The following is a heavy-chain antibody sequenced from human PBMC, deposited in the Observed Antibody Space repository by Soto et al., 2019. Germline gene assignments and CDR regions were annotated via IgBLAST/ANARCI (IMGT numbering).Heavy chain of an antibody. Sequence: QVQLQESGPGLVKPSETLSLTCTVSGGSISTYFWNWPRQPPGKGLEWIAYISDSGRILYNPSLKSRVTLSLDASKNQFSLRLSSVTAADTAVYYCARDRMAADATEVAFDFWGQGTMVTVSS. V-gene: IGHV4-59*01. J-gene: IGHJ3*01. CDR3: ARDRMAADATEVAFDF. CDR2: ISDSGRI. D-gene: IGHD6-13*01. CDR1: GGSISTYF.